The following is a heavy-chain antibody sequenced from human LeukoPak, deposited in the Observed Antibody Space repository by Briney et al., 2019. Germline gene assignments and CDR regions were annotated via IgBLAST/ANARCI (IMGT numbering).Heavy chain of an antibody. J-gene: IGHJ4*02. Sequence: SVKVSCKASGYTFTGYYMHWVRQAPGQGLEWMGWINPNSGGTNYAQKFQGRVTMTRDTSISTAYMELSRLRSDDTAVYYCARGTIPLGYCSGGSCYYFDYWGQGTLVTVSS. V-gene: IGHV1-2*02. CDR2: INPNSGGT. CDR1: GYTFTGYY. CDR3: ARGTIPLGYCSGGSCYYFDY. D-gene: IGHD2-15*01.